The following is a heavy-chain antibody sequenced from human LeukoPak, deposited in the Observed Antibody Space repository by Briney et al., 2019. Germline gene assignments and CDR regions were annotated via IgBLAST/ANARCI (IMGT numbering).Heavy chain of an antibody. J-gene: IGHJ3*02. Sequence: HPGGSLRLSCAASGFTVSSNYMSWVRQAPGKGLEWASVIYSGGSTYYADSVKGRFTISRDNSKNTLYLQMNSLRAEDTAVYYCASMHPTQDDAFDIWGQGTMVTVSS. CDR2: IYSGGST. D-gene: IGHD2-2*01. V-gene: IGHV3-53*01. CDR3: ASMHPTQDDAFDI. CDR1: GFTVSSNY.